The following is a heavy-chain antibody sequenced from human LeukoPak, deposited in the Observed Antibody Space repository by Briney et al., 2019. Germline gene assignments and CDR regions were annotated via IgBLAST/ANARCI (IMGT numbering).Heavy chain of an antibody. CDR3: AVRARYSSNSYSPPIYYFDY. CDR2: INTRGRT. Sequence: SETLSLTCAVSGGSFRGYYWSWIRQPPEKGLEWIGEINTRGRTDYNPPLKSRVTISVDTSKNHLSLRLRSVTAADTAVYYCAVRARYSSNSYSPPIYYFDYWGQGALVTVSS. D-gene: IGHD6-13*01. V-gene: IGHV4-34*01. CDR1: GGSFRGYY. J-gene: IGHJ4*02.